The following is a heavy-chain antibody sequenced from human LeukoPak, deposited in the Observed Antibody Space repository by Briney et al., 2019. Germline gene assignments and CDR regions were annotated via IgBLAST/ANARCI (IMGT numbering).Heavy chain of an antibody. CDR1: GFSVSSNY. CDR2: IYSGGST. V-gene: IGHV3-66*01. D-gene: IGHD3-16*01. CDR3: AGSYVVRSFDY. J-gene: IGHJ4*02. Sequence: GRSLRLSCAASGFSVSSNYMNWVRQAPGKGLEWVSVIYSGGSTYYADSVKDRFTISRDNSKNTLYLQMNTLRAEDTAVYYCAGSYVVRSFDYWGQGTLVTVSS.